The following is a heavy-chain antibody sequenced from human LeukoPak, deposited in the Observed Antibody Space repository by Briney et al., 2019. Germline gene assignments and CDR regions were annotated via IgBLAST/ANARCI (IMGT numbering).Heavy chain of an antibody. V-gene: IGHV4-4*07. J-gene: IGHJ6*03. CDR2: IYTSGST. CDR1: GGSISSYY. CDR3: ARIAAAGTSNYYYYMDV. D-gene: IGHD6-13*01. Sequence: SETLSLTCTVSGGSISSYYWSWIRQPAGKGLEWIGRIYTSGSTNYNPSLKSRVTMSVDTSKNQFSLKLSSVTAADTAVYYCARIAAAGTSNYYYYMDVWGKGTTVTVSS.